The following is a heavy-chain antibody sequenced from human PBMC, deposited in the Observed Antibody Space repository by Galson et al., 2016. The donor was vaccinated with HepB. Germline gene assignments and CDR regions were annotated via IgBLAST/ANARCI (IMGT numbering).Heavy chain of an antibody. D-gene: IGHD6-19*01. V-gene: IGHV6-1*01. Sequence: CAISGDSVSSNSAAWNWIRQSQSRGLEWLGRTYYRSKWYNEYAVSVKSRITIKSDTSKNQFSLQLNSVTPDDTAVYYCARDTVRGGWYLFYFDYWGQGTLVTVSS. CDR3: ARDTVRGGWYLFYFDY. CDR1: GDSVSSNSAA. CDR2: TYYRSKWYN. J-gene: IGHJ4*02.